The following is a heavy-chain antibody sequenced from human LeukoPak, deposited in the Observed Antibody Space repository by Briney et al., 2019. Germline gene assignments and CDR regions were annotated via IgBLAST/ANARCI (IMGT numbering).Heavy chain of an antibody. CDR2: ISGSGSNT. CDR3: AKDRWTTVVRDLEY. CDR1: GFTFSSYA. D-gene: IGHD4-23*01. Sequence: GGSLRLSCAASGFTFSSYAVSWVRQAPGKGLEWVSVISGSGSNTYYADSVKGRFSISRDNSKSTLYLQMNSLRVEDTAIYYCAKDRWTTVVRDLEYWGQGTLVTVSS. J-gene: IGHJ4*02. V-gene: IGHV3-23*01.